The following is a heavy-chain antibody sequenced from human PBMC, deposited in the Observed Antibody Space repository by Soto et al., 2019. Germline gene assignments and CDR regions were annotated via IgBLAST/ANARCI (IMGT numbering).Heavy chain of an antibody. CDR2: IGTAGDT. J-gene: IGHJ6*02. V-gene: IGHV3-13*01. Sequence: EVQLVESGGGLVQPGGSLRLSCAASGFTFSSYDMHWVRQATGKGLEWVSAIGTAGDTYYPGSVKGRFTISRENAKNSLYLQMNSLRAGDTAVYYCARVMYSSVLGDYYGMDVWGQGTTVTVYS. CDR1: GFTFSSYD. D-gene: IGHD6-19*01. CDR3: ARVMYSSVLGDYYGMDV.